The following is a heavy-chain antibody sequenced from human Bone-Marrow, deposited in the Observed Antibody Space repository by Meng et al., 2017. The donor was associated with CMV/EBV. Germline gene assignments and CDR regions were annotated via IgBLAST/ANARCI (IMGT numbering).Heavy chain of an antibody. J-gene: IGHJ5*02. V-gene: IGHV3-30-3*01. D-gene: IGHD3-3*01. CDR1: GFTFSRYA. Sequence: GESLKISCAASGFTFSRYAMHWVRQAPGKGLEWVAVISYDGSNKYYADSVKGRFTISRDNSKNSLYLQMNSLRAEDTAVYYCTRDPNPYYDFWSGYSWSSNWFDPWGQGTLDTVSS. CDR2: ISYDGSNK. CDR3: TRDPNPYYDFWSGYSWSSNWFDP.